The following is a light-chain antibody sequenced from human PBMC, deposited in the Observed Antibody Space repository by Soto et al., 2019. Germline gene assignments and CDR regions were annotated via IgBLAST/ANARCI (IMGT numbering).Light chain of an antibody. CDR1: QTISRS. CDR3: QQSYSTPYT. J-gene: IGKJ2*01. Sequence: DIQMSQSPTSLSASVRDRVTITCRASQTISRSLNWYQQKPGKAPKLLIFAASSLQGGVPSRFSGSRSGTDFTLTISSLQVEECATYYCQQSYSTPYTFGKGTKLEIK. CDR2: AAS. V-gene: IGKV1-39*01.